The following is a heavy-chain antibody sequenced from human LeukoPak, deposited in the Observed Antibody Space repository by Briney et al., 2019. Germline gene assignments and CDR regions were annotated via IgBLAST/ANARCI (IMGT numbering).Heavy chain of an antibody. V-gene: IGHV3-53*04. Sequence: GGSLRLSCAASGFTVSSNYMSWVRQAPGKGLEWVSVIYSGGSTYYADSVKGRFTISRHNSKNTLYLQMNSLRAEDTAVYYCARSLYCSSTSCFWFDPWGQGTLVTVSS. CDR1: GFTVSSNY. D-gene: IGHD2-2*01. CDR3: ARSLYCSSTSCFWFDP. J-gene: IGHJ5*02. CDR2: IYSGGST.